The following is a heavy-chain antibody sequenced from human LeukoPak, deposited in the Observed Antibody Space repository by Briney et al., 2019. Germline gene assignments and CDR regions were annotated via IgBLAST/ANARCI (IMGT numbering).Heavy chain of an antibody. CDR1: GFTFSSYG. J-gene: IGHJ5*02. D-gene: IGHD1-20*01. V-gene: IGHV3-33*01. Sequence: PGGSLRLSCAASGFTFSSYGMHWVRQAPGKGLEWVAVIWYDGSNKYYADSVKGRFTISRDNSKNTLYLQMNSLRAEDTAVYYCARDFITGPVTPKNPWGQGTLVTVSS. CDR3: ARDFITGPVTPKNP. CDR2: IWYDGSNK.